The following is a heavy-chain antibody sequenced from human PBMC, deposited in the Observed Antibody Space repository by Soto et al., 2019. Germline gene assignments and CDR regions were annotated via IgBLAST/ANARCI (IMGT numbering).Heavy chain of an antibody. V-gene: IGHV3-30*03. CDR2: ISHDGSKK. J-gene: IGHJ3*01. CDR3: AIIHSGSYGFDV. CDR1: RLTFNIYD. D-gene: IGHD3-16*01. Sequence: QVHLVDSGGGVVQPGRSVRLSCAASRLTFNIYDIYWVRQAPGKGLEWVALISHDGSKKYYTESVKGRFTISRDNSKNTLYLQMNSLKNDDSAVYHCAIIHSGSYGFDVWGQGTVVTISS.